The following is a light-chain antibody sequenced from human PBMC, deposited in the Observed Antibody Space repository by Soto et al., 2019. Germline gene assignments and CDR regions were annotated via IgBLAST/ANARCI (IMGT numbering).Light chain of an antibody. V-gene: IGLV2-14*03. CDR2: DVS. Sequence: QSALTQPASVSGSPRQSITISCTGTSSDVGGYNYVSWYQQHPGKAPKLMIYDVSNRPSGVSYRFSGSKSGNTASLTISGLQAEDDSDYYSSSYTSSGALVFGGGTKLTVL. CDR3: SSYTSSGALV. J-gene: IGLJ2*01. CDR1: SSDVGGYNY.